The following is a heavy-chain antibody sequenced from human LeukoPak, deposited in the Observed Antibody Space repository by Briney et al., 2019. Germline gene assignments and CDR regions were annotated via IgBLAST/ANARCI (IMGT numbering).Heavy chain of an antibody. CDR2: IYAHSDT. CDR3: ARGLGSSNYDVGNL. J-gene: IGHJ5*02. CDR1: GFTVRSNY. V-gene: IGHV3-53*01. Sequence: GGSLRLSCAASGFTVRSNYMNWVRQAPGKGLEWVSVIYAHSDTYYADSVRGRFTISRDNSKNSLFLQMNSLRAEDTAVYYCARGLGSSNYDVGNLWGQGTLVTVSS. D-gene: IGHD3-10*02.